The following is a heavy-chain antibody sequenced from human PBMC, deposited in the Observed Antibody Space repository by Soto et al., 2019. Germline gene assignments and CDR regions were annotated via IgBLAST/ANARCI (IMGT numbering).Heavy chain of an antibody. V-gene: IGHV3-9*01. CDR2: ISWNSGSI. J-gene: IGHJ6*02. D-gene: IGHD3-3*01. Sequence: SLRLSCAAPGFTFYDYAMHWVRQAPWEGLGWVSGISWNSGSIGYADSVKGPFTLSRDNAQNSPYLQMNNLRTEDTALYFFEKARGSPFFGVVDVLKFYYRDRDVWGDGTRVTVP. CDR1: GFTFYDYA. CDR3: EKARGSPFFGVVDVLKFYYRDRDV.